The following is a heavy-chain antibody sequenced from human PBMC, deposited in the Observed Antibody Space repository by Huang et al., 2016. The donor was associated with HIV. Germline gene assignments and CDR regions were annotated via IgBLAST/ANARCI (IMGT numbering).Heavy chain of an antibody. D-gene: IGHD2-15*01. CDR2: ISYDGINK. J-gene: IGHJ2*01. CDR3: AKEEGYCSGDTCFSDRYFDI. Sequence: QVQLVESGGGVVQPGRSLRLSCAASGITFRSYGMHWVRQAPGKGLEWVALISYDGINKYYVDSVKGRFTISRDNSKKSLYLQMNSLRVEDTAVYYCAKEEGYCSGDTCFSDRYFDIWGRGTLVSVSS. CDR1: GITFRSYG. V-gene: IGHV3-30*18.